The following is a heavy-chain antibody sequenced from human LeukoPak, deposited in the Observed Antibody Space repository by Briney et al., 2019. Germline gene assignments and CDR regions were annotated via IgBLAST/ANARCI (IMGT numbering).Heavy chain of an antibody. V-gene: IGHV1-2*02. D-gene: IGHD6-13*01. Sequence: ASVKLSCTASGYTFTGYYLHWVRQAPGQGLEYMGWINPNTGGTNYTQKFQGRVAMTRDTSISTAYMELSRLRSEDTAVYYCARDEAAAEGFDPWGQGTVVPVSS. CDR3: ARDEAAAEGFDP. J-gene: IGHJ5*02. CDR1: GYTFTGYY. CDR2: INPNTGGT.